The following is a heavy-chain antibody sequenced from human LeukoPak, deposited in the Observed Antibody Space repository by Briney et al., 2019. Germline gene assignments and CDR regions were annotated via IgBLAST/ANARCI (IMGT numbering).Heavy chain of an antibody. CDR2: IWYDESYK. J-gene: IGHJ4*02. D-gene: IGHD2-2*01. CDR3: AKSPTAANLFDY. V-gene: IGHV3-33*06. Sequence: PGRSLRLSCAASGFSFSSYGMHWVRQAPGKGLEWVAVIWYDESYKFYADSVKGRFTISRDNSKNTLYLQMNSLRAEDTAVYYCAKSPTAANLFDYWGQGTLVTVSS. CDR1: GFSFSSYG.